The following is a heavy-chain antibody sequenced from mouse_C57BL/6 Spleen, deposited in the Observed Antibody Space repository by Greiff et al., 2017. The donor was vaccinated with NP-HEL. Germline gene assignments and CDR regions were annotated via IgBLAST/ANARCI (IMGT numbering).Heavy chain of an antibody. Sequence: VQLQQSGPELVKPGASVKISCKASGYTFTDYYMNWVKQSHGKSLEWIGDINPNNGGTSYNQKFKGKATLTVDKSSSTAYMELRSLTSEDSAVYYCARFPGYYFDYWGQGTTLTVSS. J-gene: IGHJ2*01. V-gene: IGHV1-26*01. CDR1: GYTFTDYY. CDR3: ARFPGYYFDY. CDR2: INPNNGGT.